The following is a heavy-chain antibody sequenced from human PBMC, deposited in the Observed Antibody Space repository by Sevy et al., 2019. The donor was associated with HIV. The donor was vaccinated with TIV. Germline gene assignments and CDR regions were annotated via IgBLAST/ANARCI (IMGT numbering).Heavy chain of an antibody. CDR2: SDHEDDET. J-gene: IGHJ4*02. D-gene: IGHD3-22*01. CDR1: GYTLSELS. CDR3: ATTKDYYDSSGSPFDY. Sequence: ASVKFSCMVSGYTLSELSMHWVRQAPGKGLEWMGSSDHEDDETIYAQKFQGRVTMTEDTSTDTAYMELNNLRSEDTAVNYCATTKDYYDSSGSPFDYWGQGTLVTVSS. V-gene: IGHV1-24*01.